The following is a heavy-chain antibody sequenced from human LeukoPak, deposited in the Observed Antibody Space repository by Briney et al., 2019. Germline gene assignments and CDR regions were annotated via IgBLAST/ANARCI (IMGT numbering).Heavy chain of an antibody. V-gene: IGHV1-8*03. CDR2: MNPNSGNT. J-gene: IGHJ6*03. CDR1: GYTFTSYD. CDR3: ARGDRFGSYYYYMDV. Sequence: ASVKVSCKASGYTFTSYDINWVRQATGQGLEWMGWMNPNSGNTGYAQKFQGRVTITRNTSISTAYMELSSLRSEDTAVYYCARGDRFGSYYYYMDVWGKGTTATVSS. D-gene: IGHD3-10*01.